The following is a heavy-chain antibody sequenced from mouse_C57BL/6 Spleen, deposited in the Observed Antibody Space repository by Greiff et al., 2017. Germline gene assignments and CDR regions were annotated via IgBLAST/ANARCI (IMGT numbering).Heavy chain of an antibody. CDR1: GYTFTSYW. CDR2: IDPSDSYT. D-gene: IGHD1-1*01. J-gene: IGHJ2*01. V-gene: IGHV1-50*01. CDR3: ARKRAVPPFDY. Sequence: VQLQQPGAELVKPGASVKLSCKASGYTFTSYWMQWVKQRPGQGLEWIGEIDPSDSYTNYNQKFKGKATVTVDTSSSTAYMQLSSLTSEDSAVYYCARKRAVPPFDYWGQGTTLTVSS.